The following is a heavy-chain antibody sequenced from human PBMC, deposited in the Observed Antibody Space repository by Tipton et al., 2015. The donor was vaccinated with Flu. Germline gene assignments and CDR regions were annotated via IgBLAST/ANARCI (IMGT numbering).Heavy chain of an antibody. Sequence: RSLRLSCVVSGFSLKNYVLHWVRQAPGKGPEWVAVHGNNQYYADSVRGRFTISRDNSKNTLYLQMNSLRRDDAAVYYCARGTGKPGTVDYWGRGTLVTVSS. J-gene: IGHJ4*02. CDR1: GFSLKNYV. CDR3: ARGTGKPGTVDY. D-gene: IGHD1-7*01. CDR2: HGNNQ. V-gene: IGHV3-30*01.